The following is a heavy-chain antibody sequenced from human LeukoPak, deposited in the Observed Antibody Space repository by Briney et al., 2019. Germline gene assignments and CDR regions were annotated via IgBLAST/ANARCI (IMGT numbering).Heavy chain of an antibody. V-gene: IGHV3-66*01. J-gene: IGHJ4*02. Sequence: GGSLRLSCAASGFTVSSNYMSWVRQAPGKGLEWVSVIYSGGSRYYADSVKGRFTISRDNAKNSLSLQMNSLRAEDTAVYYCARGGEPVGFDYWGQGTLVTVSS. D-gene: IGHD1-26*01. CDR3: ARGGEPVGFDY. CDR1: GFTVSSNY. CDR2: IYSGGSR.